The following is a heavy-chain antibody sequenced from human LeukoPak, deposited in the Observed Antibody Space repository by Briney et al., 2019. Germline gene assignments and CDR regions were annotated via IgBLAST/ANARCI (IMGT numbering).Heavy chain of an antibody. D-gene: IGHD5-24*01. J-gene: IGHJ6*02. CDR2: IYYSGST. CDR3: ARDFRGNYGSRGMDV. V-gene: IGHV4-59*01. CDR1: GGSITSY. Sequence: PSETLSLTCTVSGGSITSYWGWIRQPPGKGLEWIGYIYYSGSTNYNPSLKSRVTMSIDTSKNQFSLKLSSVTAADTAVYYCARDFRGNYGSRGMDVWGQGTTVTVSS.